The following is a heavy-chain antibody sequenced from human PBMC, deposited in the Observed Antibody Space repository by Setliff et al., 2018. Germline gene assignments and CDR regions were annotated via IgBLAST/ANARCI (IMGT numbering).Heavy chain of an antibody. CDR2: MNPNSGNT. D-gene: IGHD3-3*01. CDR1: GYTFTSYD. V-gene: IGHV1-8*02. J-gene: IGHJ4*02. CDR3: ARGGKILEWLYAHDY. Sequence: ASVKVSCKASGYTFTSYDINWVRQATGQGLEWMGWMNPNSGNTGYAQKFQGRVTMTRNTSISTAYMDLSSLRFEDTAVYYCARGGKILEWLYAHDYWGQGTLVTVSS.